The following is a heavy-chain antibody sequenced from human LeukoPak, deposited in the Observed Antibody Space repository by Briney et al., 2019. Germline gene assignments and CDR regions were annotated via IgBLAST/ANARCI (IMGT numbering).Heavy chain of an antibody. J-gene: IGHJ4*02. CDR2: VSGSGRGENT. D-gene: IGHD2-8*02. CDR3: ATYRQVLLPFES. Sequence: GGSVRLSCAASGFTFSSSAMSWVRQAPGKGLEWVSNVSGSGRGENTYYADSVKGRFTISRDNSKNTLILQMNSLRAEDTAIYYCATYRQVLLPFESWGQGTLVTVSS. CDR1: GFTFSSSA. V-gene: IGHV3-23*01.